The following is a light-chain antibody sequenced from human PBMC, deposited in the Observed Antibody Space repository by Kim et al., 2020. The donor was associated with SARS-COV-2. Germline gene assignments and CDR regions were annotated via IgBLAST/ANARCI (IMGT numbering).Light chain of an antibody. Sequence: SPGESAPLSCRASQSVSSYLAWYQQKPGQAPRLLIYDASNRATGIPARFSGSGSGTDFTLTISSLEPEDFAVYYCQQRSNWPPVTFGPGTKVDIK. CDR1: QSVSSY. J-gene: IGKJ3*01. V-gene: IGKV3-11*01. CDR2: DAS. CDR3: QQRSNWPPVT.